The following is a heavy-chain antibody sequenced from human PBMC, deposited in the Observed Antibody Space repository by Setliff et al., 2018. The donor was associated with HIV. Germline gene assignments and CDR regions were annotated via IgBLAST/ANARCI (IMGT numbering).Heavy chain of an antibody. V-gene: IGHV4-39*01. CDR2: IYYSGST. CDR1: GGSIYGSDYY. J-gene: IGHJ4*02. CDR3: ARQGQLGSE. Sequence: SETLSLTCTVSGGSIYGSDYYWGWIRQPPGKGLESIGSIYYSGSTYYRPSLKSRVTISVDTSKNQFSLKLSSVTAADTAVYYCARQGQLGSEWGQGTLVTVSS. D-gene: IGHD1-1*01.